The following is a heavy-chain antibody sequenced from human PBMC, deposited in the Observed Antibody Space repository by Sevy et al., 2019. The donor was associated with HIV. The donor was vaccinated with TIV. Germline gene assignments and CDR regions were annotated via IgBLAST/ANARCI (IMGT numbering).Heavy chain of an antibody. CDR3: TKDLMEATMGFDH. Sequence: ASVKVSCKASGGTFSTYAFNWARQAPGQGLEWVGGIIPILGTTNYAQKFQGRVSIIADESTGTAYMTLSRLTSEDTAVYYCTKDLMEATMGFDHWGQGALVTVSS. CDR2: IIPILGTT. J-gene: IGHJ4*02. CDR1: GGTFSTYA. D-gene: IGHD2-8*01. V-gene: IGHV1-69*13.